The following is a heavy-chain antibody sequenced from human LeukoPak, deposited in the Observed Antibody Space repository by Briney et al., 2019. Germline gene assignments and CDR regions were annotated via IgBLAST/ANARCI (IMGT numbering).Heavy chain of an antibody. V-gene: IGHV3-73*01. CDR3: SRLEDTSPIEVALDI. J-gene: IGHJ3*02. CDR1: GSTFSGSV. D-gene: IGHD2-2*01. CDR2: IRSKRNNYAT. Sequence: GGSLKLSCAASGSTFSGSVMHWVRQAAGKGLEWVGRIRSKRNNYATAYAASVKGRFTISRDDSKNTVYLRMDSLKTEDTALYYCSRLEDTSPIEVALDIWGQGTVVTVSS.